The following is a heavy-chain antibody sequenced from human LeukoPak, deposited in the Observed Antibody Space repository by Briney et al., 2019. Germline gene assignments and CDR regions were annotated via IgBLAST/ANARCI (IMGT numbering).Heavy chain of an antibody. CDR3: ARGGKGIAAAGHDY. V-gene: IGHV3-66*01. CDR1: GFTVSSNY. D-gene: IGHD6-13*01. CDR2: IYSGGST. J-gene: IGHJ4*02. Sequence: GGSLRLSCAASGFTVSSNYMSWVRQAPGKGLEWVSVIYSGGSTYYADSVKGRFTISRDNSKNTLYLQMNSLRAEDTAVYYCARGGKGIAAAGHDYWGQGTLVTVSS.